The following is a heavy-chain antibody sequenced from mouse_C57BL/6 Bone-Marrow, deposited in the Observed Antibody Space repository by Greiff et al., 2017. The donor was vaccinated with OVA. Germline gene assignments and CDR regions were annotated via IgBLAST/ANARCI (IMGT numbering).Heavy chain of an antibody. CDR3: ARYSNYVAWFAY. CDR1: GYTFTSYW. CDR2: IYPGSGST. D-gene: IGHD2-5*01. J-gene: IGHJ3*01. V-gene: IGHV1-55*01. Sequence: QVQLQQPGAELVKPGASVKMSCMASGYTFTSYWITWVKQRPGQGLEWIGDIYPGSGSTNYNEKFKSKATLTVDTSSSTAYMQLSSLTSEDSAVYYCARYSNYVAWFAYWGQGTLVTVSA.